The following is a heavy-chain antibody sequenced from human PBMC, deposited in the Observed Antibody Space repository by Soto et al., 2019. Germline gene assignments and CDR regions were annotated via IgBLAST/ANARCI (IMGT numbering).Heavy chain of an antibody. Sequence: VQLVESGGGLVQPGGSLRLSCAASGFTFSSYEMNWVRQAPGKGLEWVSYISSSGRTIYYADSVKGRFTISRDNAKNSPYLQMNSLRAEDTAVYYCARSGYNWNDGARGYFDYWGQGTLVTVSS. CDR3: ARSGYNWNDGARGYFDY. CDR1: GFTFSSYE. V-gene: IGHV3-48*03. CDR2: ISSSGRTI. D-gene: IGHD1-20*01. J-gene: IGHJ4*02.